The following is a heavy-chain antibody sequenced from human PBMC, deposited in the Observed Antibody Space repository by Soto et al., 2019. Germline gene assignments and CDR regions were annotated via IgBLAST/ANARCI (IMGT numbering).Heavy chain of an antibody. Sequence: ASVKVSCKSSGYTFTSYDFNWVRQATGQGPEWMGWMNPTSGNTGYAQKFQGRVTMTRDTSISTAYMELSSLRSDDTAVYYCARAPREWGFDYRGPGTLVTVSS. CDR1: GYTFTSYD. D-gene: IGHD3-3*01. J-gene: IGHJ4*02. V-gene: IGHV1-8*01. CDR2: MNPTSGNT. CDR3: ARAPREWGFDY.